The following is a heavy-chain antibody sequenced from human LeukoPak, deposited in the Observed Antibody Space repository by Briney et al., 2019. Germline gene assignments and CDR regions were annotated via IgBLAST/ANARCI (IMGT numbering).Heavy chain of an antibody. Sequence: SETLSLTCTVSVGSISSGDYYWSWIRQPPGKSLEWIGFIYYSGSTYYNPSLKSRITISLDTSKNQFSLKLSSVTAADTAVYYCARDPRESYDYVWGSYRPDAFDIWGQGTMVTVSS. CDR2: IYYSGST. CDR1: VGSISSGDYY. D-gene: IGHD3-16*02. CDR3: ARDPRESYDYVWGSYRPDAFDI. J-gene: IGHJ3*02. V-gene: IGHV4-30-4*01.